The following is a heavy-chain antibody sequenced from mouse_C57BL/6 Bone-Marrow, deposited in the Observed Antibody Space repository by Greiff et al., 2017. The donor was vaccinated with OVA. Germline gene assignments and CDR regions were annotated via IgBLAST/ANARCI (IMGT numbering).Heavy chain of an antibody. J-gene: IGHJ1*03. CDR3: TREGVLTTGVAHWYFDV. CDR1: GFTFSSYA. D-gene: IGHD1-1*01. CDR2: ISSGGDYI. Sequence: EVQVVESGEGLVKPGGSLKLSCAASGFTFSSYAMSWVRQTPEKRLEWVAYISSGGDYIYYADTVKGRFTISRDNARNTLYLQMSSLKSEDTAMYYCTREGVLTTGVAHWYFDVWGTGTTVTVSS. V-gene: IGHV5-9-1*02.